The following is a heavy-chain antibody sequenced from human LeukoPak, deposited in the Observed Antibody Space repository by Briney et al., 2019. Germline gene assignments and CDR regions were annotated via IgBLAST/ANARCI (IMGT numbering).Heavy chain of an antibody. D-gene: IGHD1-14*01. V-gene: IGHV3-53*01. CDR2: IYSGGST. CDR1: GFTVSSNY. J-gene: IGHJ3*02. CDR3: ARVARRGAFDI. Sequence: GGSLRLSCPASGFTVSSNYMSWVRQAPGKGLEWVSVIYSGGSTYYADSVKGRFTISRDNSKNTLYLQMNSLRAEDTAVYYCARVARRGAFDIWGQGTMVTVSS.